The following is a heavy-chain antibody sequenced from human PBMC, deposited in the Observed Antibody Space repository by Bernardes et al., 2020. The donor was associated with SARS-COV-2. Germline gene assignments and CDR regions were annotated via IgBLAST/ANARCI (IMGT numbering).Heavy chain of an antibody. Sequence: GGSLSLSCAASGFTFSRNAMSWVRQAPGKGLEWVSGISGSGGSTFYADSVKGRFTISRDNPKNTVYLQMNSLRAEDTAVYYCARIPPRYCSGGSCLYGLDVWGQGTTVTVSS. V-gene: IGHV3-23*01. CDR3: ARIPPRYCSGGSCLYGLDV. CDR2: ISGSGGST. CDR1: GFTFSRNA. J-gene: IGHJ6*02. D-gene: IGHD2-15*01.